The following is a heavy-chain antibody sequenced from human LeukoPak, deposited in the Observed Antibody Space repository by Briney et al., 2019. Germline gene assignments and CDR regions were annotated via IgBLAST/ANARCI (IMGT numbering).Heavy chain of an antibody. CDR2: IYYSGST. CDR1: GGSFSGYY. Sequence: SETLSLTCAVYGGSFSGYYWSWIRQPPGKGLEWIGYIYYSGSTNYNPSLKSRVTISVDTSKNQFSLKLSSVTAADTAVYYCARDLGVRFGTPKAYYYYYMDVWGKGTTVTISS. V-gene: IGHV4-59*01. D-gene: IGHD3-10*01. J-gene: IGHJ6*03. CDR3: ARDLGVRFGTPKAYYYYYMDV.